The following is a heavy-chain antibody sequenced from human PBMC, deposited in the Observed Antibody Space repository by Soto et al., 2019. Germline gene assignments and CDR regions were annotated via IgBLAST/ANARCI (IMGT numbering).Heavy chain of an antibody. V-gene: IGHV1-69*01. J-gene: IGHJ6*02. CDR3: ARDCSGGSCYPYYYYGMDV. CDR2: IIPIFGTA. D-gene: IGHD2-15*01. CDR1: GRTFSSYA. Sequence: QVQLVQSGAEVKKPGSSVKVSCKASGRTFSSYAISWVRQAPGQGLEWMGGIIPIFGTANYAQKFQGRVTITADESTSTAYMELSSLRSEDTAVYYCARDCSGGSCYPYYYYGMDVWGQGTTVTVSS.